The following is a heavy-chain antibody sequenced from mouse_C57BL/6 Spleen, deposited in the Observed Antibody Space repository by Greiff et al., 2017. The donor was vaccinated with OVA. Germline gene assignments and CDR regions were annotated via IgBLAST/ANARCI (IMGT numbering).Heavy chain of an antibody. V-gene: IGHV3-6*01. CDR2: ISYDGSH. J-gene: IGHJ2*01. Sequence: ESGPGLVKPSQSLSLTCSVTGYYITSGYYWNWIRPFPGNNLEWMGYISYDGSHNYNPSLNNRISITRDTSKNQFFLKVNSVTTEDTATDYCARDDGVFDYWGQGTTLTVAS. CDR3: ARDDGVFDY. CDR1: GYYITSGYY.